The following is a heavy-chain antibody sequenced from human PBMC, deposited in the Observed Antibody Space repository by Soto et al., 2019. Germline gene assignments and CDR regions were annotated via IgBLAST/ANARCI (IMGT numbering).Heavy chain of an antibody. CDR2: INPSGNT. Sequence: SETLSLTCAVYGASLSDNYCTWLRQPPGKGLEWIGEINPSGNTNYNPSLRSRVTLSIXLXXXXVXLXLXXXPAAXTAVHDCAGLIPPPGMGWFDPWGQGTLVSV. V-gene: IGHV4-34*01. D-gene: IGHD2-2*01. CDR3: AGLIPPPGMGWFDP. CDR1: GASLSDNY. J-gene: IGHJ5*02.